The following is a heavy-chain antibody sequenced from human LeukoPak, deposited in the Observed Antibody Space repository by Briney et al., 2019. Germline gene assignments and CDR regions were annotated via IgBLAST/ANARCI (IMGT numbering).Heavy chain of an antibody. CDR2: ISGSGGST. V-gene: IGHV3-23*01. CDR3: AKDFERGYYDFWSGPGPLFDY. D-gene: IGHD3-3*01. J-gene: IGHJ4*02. CDR1: GFTFSSYA. Sequence: GGSLRLSCAASGFTFSSYAISWVRRAPGKGLEWVSAISGSGGSTYYADSVKGRFTISRDNSKNTLYLQMNSLRAEDTAVYYCAKDFERGYYDFWSGPGPLFDYWGQGTLVTVSS.